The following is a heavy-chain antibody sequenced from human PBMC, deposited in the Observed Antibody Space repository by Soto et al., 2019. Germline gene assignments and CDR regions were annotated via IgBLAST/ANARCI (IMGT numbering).Heavy chain of an antibody. J-gene: IGHJ6*02. V-gene: IGHV5-51*01. D-gene: IGHD1-1*01. CDR2: IYPSDSDT. CDR1: GYNFDIHW. Sequence: GESLKISCEGSGYNFDIHWIAWVRQMPGKGLEWVGVIYPSDSDTRYSPSFQGQVTISVDKSISTAYLQCSSLKVSDTAMYYCARLTTFSFDTTGYGMDVWGQGTTVTVSS. CDR3: ARLTTFSFDTTGYGMDV.